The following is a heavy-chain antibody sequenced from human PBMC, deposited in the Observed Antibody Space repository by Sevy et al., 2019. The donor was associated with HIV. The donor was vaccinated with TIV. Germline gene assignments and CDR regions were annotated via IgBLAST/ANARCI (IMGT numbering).Heavy chain of an antibody. Sequence: ASVTVSCKASGYIFSDYYIHWVRQAPGQGLEWMAWINSDSGVTNYAQRFQGEVTVTRDTSLRTAYLELTNLKSNDTAIYYCARLTTQPTSDLYGLDVWGQGTTVTVSS. J-gene: IGHJ6*02. D-gene: IGHD4-17*01. V-gene: IGHV1-2*02. CDR1: GYIFSDYY. CDR2: INSDSGVT. CDR3: ARLTTQPTSDLYGLDV.